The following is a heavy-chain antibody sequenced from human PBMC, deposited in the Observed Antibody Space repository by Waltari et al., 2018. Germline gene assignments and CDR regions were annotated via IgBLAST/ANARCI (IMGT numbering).Heavy chain of an antibody. Sequence: EVQLVESGGGLVKPGGSLRLSCAASGFTFSSYSMNWVRQAPGKGLEWVSSISSSSSYIYYADSVKGRFTSSRDNSKNTLYLQMNSLRAEDTAMYYCAKDGPKAAFDIWGQGTMVTVSS. CDR2: ISSSSSYI. CDR3: AKDGPKAAFDI. J-gene: IGHJ3*02. CDR1: GFTFSSYS. V-gene: IGHV3-21*01.